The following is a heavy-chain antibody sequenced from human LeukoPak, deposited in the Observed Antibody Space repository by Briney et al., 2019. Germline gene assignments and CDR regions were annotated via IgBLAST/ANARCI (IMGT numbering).Heavy chain of an antibody. CDR2: VYTTGAGST. V-gene: IGHV4-38-2*02. Sequence: SETLSLTCTVSGYSISSGYYWGWIRQPPGKGLEWIGNVYTTGAGSTYHNPSLKSRVTVSSDTSKNQVSLKLDSVTAADTAVYYCARGQIYDYWTPVSWKFDLWGRGTLVTVSS. D-gene: IGHD3-3*01. J-gene: IGHJ2*01. CDR3: ARGQIYDYWTPVSWKFDL. CDR1: GYSISSGYY.